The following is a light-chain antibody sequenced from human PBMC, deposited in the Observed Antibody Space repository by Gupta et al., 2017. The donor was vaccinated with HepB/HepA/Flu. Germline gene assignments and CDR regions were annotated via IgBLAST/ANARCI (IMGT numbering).Light chain of an antibody. J-gene: IGLJ2*01. CDR3: SSNTSSTTVV. Sequence: QSALTQPASASGAPGQTITISCTGTSSDVGGYNYVSCYQQHPNKAHKLMIYDVSNRPAGVSSRFSGSKADNAASLTISVHDDEDAADYYSSSNTSSTTVVFGGGTKLTVL. V-gene: IGLV2-14*03. CDR2: DVS. CDR1: SSDVGGYNY.